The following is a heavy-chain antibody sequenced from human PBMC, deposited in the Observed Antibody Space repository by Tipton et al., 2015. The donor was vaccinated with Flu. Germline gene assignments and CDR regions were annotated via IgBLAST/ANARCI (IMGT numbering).Heavy chain of an antibody. CDR3: ARGRAVAGFRGFDY. CDR1: GGSISSGSYY. Sequence: LRLSCTVSGGSISSGSYYWSWIRQPAGKGLEWIGRIYTSGSTNYYPSLKSRVTISVDTSKNQFSLKLSSVTAADTAVYYCARGRAVAGFRGFDYWGQGTLVTVSS. CDR2: IYTSGST. J-gene: IGHJ4*02. V-gene: IGHV4-61*02. D-gene: IGHD6-19*01.